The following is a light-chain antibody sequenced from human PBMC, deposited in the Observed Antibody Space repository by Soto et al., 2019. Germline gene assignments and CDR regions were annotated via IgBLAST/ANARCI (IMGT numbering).Light chain of an antibody. Sequence: QSALTQPRSVSGSPGQSVTISCTGTSSDVGGYNYVSWYQHHPGKAPKLMIYDVSKRPSGVPDRFSGSKSGNTASLTISGLQADDEAVYYCCSYAGTYTLYVFGTGTKVTVL. J-gene: IGLJ1*01. CDR1: SSDVGGYNY. V-gene: IGLV2-11*01. CDR2: DVS. CDR3: CSYAGTYTLYV.